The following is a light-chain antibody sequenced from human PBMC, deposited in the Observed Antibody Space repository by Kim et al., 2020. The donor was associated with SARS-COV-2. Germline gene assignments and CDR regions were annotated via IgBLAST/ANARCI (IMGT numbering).Light chain of an antibody. CDR2: TTN. CDR3: GAWDDTLKGYV. CDR1: SSNIGTNT. J-gene: IGLJ1*01. V-gene: IGLV1-44*01. Sequence: QSVLTQPPSVSGTPGQRVTISCSGSSSNIGTNTINWYQQLPGTAPKLLIYTTNQRPSGVPDRFSGSKSGTSASLAIGGLQSEDEADYYCGAWDDTLKGYVFGTGTKVTVL.